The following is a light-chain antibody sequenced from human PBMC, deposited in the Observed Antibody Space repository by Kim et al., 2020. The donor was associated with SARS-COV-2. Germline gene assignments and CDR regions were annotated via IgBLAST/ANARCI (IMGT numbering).Light chain of an antibody. CDR1: KLGDKY. J-gene: IGLJ2*01. CDR3: QAWDSSTGVV. Sequence: VSPGQTASITCSGGKLGDKYACWYQQKPGQSPVLVIYQDSKRPSGIPERFSGSNSGNTATLTISGTQAMDEADYYCQAWDSSTGVVFGGGTQLTVL. V-gene: IGLV3-1*01. CDR2: QDS.